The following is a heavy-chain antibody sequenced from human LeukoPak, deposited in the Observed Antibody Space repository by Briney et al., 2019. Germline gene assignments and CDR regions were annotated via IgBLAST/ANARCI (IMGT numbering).Heavy chain of an antibody. D-gene: IGHD2-21*01. CDR2: IKQDRSEK. CDR3: ARDSPSDRWGLRFWNPYYFDY. CDR1: GFTFSSYW. J-gene: IGHJ4*02. V-gene: IGHV3-7*01. Sequence: GGSLRLSCAASGFTFSSYWMSWVRQAPGKGLEWVANIKQDRSEKYYVDPVKGRFTISRDNAKNSLYLQMNSLRAEDTAVYYCARDSPSDRWGLRFWNPYYFDYWGQGPLVTVSS.